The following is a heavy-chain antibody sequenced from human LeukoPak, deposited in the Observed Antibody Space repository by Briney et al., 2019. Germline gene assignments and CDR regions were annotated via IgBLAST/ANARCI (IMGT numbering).Heavy chain of an antibody. J-gene: IGHJ4*02. CDR3: ARDDEGRANFDF. CDR2: FKPNSGDT. V-gene: IGHV1-2*02. Sequence: ASVKVSCMASGYTFTGHYMHWVRQAPGQGLEWMGWFKPNSGDTNYARKFQGRFTMTWDTSISTAYMELTRLRSDDTAVYYCARDDEGRANFDFWGQGTLVTVSS. CDR1: GYTFTGHY.